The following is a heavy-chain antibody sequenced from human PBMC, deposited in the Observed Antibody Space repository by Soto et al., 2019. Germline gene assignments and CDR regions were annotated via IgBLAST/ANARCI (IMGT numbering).Heavy chain of an antibody. CDR3: AKEGGPFDFFLPAKYFQH. CDR2: ISGSGGST. J-gene: IGHJ1*01. V-gene: IGHV3-23*01. Sequence: PGESLKISCAASGFTFSSYAMSWVRQAPGKGLEWVSAISGSGGSTYYADSVKGRFTISRDNSKNTLYLQMNSLRAEDTAVYYCAKEGGPFDFFLPAKYFQHGGQGTLVTVPS. D-gene: IGHD3-9*01. CDR1: GFTFSSYA.